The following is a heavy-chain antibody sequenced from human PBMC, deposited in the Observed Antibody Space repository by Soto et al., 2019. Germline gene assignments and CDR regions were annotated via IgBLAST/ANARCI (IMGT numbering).Heavy chain of an antibody. Sequence: EVQLVESGGGWAQPGGSLRLSCAASEFTFSTYSTNWVRQAPGKGLEWISYISGSSSHIYYADSVKGRFTISTHNAKNSLYLQMNSLRDEETAVYYCARGSGTHLASVSFANWDEGALVTFSS. CDR1: EFTFSTYS. CDR2: ISGSSSHI. V-gene: IGHV3-48*02. CDR3: ARGSGTHLASVSFAN. J-gene: IGHJ4*02. D-gene: IGHD1-26*01.